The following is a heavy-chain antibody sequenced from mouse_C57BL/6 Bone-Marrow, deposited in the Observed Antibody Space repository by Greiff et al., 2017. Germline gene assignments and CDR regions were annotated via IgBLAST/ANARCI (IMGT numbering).Heavy chain of an antibody. CDR1: GYTFTSYW. V-gene: IGHV1-55*01. Sequence: VQLQQPGAELVKPGASVKMSCKASGYTFTSYWITWVKQRPGQGLEWIGDIYPGSGSTNYNEKFTRKATLTVDTSSSTAYMQLISLTSEDSAVYYCARWPFAYWGQGTLVTVSA. J-gene: IGHJ3*01. CDR2: IYPGSGST. CDR3: ARWPFAY.